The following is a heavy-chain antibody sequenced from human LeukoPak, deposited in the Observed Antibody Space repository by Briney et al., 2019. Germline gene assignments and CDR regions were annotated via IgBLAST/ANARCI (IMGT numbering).Heavy chain of an antibody. CDR2: VSHDGINK. CDR1: GFTFSKYD. CDR3: AKDGNYYGSRSYPPADY. V-gene: IGHV3-30*18. Sequence: GGSLRLSCAASGFTFSKYDIHWVRQAPGKGLEWVADVSHDGINKYYADSVKGRFTISRDNSKNTLYLQMNSLRGEDTAVYYCAKDGNYYGSRSYPPADYWGQGTLVTVSS. D-gene: IGHD3-10*01. J-gene: IGHJ4*02.